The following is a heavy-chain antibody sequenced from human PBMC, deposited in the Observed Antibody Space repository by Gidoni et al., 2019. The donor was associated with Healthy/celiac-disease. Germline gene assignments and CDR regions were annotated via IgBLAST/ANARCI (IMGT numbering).Heavy chain of an antibody. CDR2: IYYSGST. CDR3: AREDSSTLSWGMDV. D-gene: IGHD6-13*01. CDR1: GGSISSGGYY. J-gene: IGHJ6*02. Sequence: QVQLQESGPGLVKPSQTLSLTCTVSGGSISSGGYYWSWIRQHPGKGLEWIGYIYYSGSTYYNPSLKSRVTISVDTSKNQFSLKLSSVTAADTAVYYCAREDSSTLSWGMDVWGQGTTVTVSS. V-gene: IGHV4-31*03.